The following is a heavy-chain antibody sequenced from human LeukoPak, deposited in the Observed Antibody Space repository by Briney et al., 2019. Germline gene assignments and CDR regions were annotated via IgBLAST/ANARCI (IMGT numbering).Heavy chain of an antibody. V-gene: IGHV3-30*03. D-gene: IGHD4-17*01. J-gene: IGHJ4*02. CDR1: GFTFSSYG. CDR3: ARDGQATVTKPVRPFYFDS. Sequence: GGSLRLSCAASGFTFSSYGMHWVRQAPGKGLEWVAVISNDGSNKYYADSVKGRFTLSRDNAKNSLYLQLNSLRAEDTAVYYCARDGQATVTKPVRPFYFDSWGLGTLVTVSS. CDR2: ISNDGSNK.